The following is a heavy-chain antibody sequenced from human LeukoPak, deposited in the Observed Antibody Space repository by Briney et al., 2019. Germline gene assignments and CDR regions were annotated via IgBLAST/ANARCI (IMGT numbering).Heavy chain of an antibody. CDR3: ARDGVATIEGPDY. CDR1: GYTFTGYY. D-gene: IGHD5-24*01. Sequence: GASVKVSCKASGYTFTGYYMHWVRQAPGQGLEWMGWINPNSGGTNYAQKFQGRVTMTRDTSISTAYMELSRLRSEDTAVYYCARDGVATIEGPDYWGQGTLVTVSS. CDR2: INPNSGGT. J-gene: IGHJ4*02. V-gene: IGHV1-2*02.